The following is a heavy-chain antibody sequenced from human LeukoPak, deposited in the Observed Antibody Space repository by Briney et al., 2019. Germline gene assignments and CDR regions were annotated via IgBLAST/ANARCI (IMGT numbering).Heavy chain of an antibody. Sequence: NASETLSLTCTVSGGSISSSSYYWGWIRQPPGKGLEWIGSIYYSGSTYYNPSLESRVTISVDTSKNHFSLKLSSVTAADTAVYYCARYSGSYPHDAFDIWGQGTMVTVSS. CDR3: ARYSGSYPHDAFDI. V-gene: IGHV4-39*07. CDR2: IYYSGST. J-gene: IGHJ3*02. D-gene: IGHD1-26*01. CDR1: GGSISSSSYY.